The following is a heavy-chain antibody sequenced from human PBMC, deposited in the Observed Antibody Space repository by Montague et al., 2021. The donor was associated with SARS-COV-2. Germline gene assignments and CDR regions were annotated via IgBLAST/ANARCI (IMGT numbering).Heavy chain of an antibody. V-gene: IGHV4-38-2*02. D-gene: IGHD2-2*01. CDR2: IYHSGST. J-gene: IGHJ4*02. CDR1: GXSISSGYY. CDR3: ARSQDCSTTSCHFDY. Sequence: SETLSLTCTVSGXSISSGYYWGWIRQPPGKGLEWIGSIYHSGSTYYNPSLKSRVTISVDTSKSQFSLKLSSVTAADTAVYYCARSQDCSTTSCHFDYWGQGTLVTVSS.